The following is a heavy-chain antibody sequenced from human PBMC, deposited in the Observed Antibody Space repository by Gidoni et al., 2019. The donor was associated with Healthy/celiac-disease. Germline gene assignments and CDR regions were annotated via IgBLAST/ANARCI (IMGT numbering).Heavy chain of an antibody. CDR2: IWYDGSNK. V-gene: IGHV3-33*01. J-gene: IGHJ4*02. CDR1: GFPFGTYG. D-gene: IGHD3-22*01. CDR3: ARDTYYYDSSGYLNYYFDY. Sequence: QVQLVESGGGVVQPWRSLSLSCAASGFPFGTYGLHWVRQAPGKGLEWVAVIWYDGSNKYYADSVKGRFTISRDNSKNTLYLQMNSLRAEDTAVYYCARDTYYYDSSGYLNYYFDYWGQGTLVTVSS.